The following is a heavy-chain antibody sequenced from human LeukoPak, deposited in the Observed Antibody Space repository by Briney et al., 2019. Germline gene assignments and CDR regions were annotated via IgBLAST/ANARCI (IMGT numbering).Heavy chain of an antibody. D-gene: IGHD1-14*01. J-gene: IGHJ4*02. CDR1: GFTFSSYS. CDR2: ISSSSSYI. Sequence: GGSLRLSCAASGFTFSSYSMNWVRQAPGKGLEWVSSISSSSSYIYYADSVKGRFPISRDNAKNSLYLQMNRLRAEDTAVYYCARDPEDYFYYCGRGTVVTVSS. CDR3: ARDPEDYFYY. V-gene: IGHV3-21*01.